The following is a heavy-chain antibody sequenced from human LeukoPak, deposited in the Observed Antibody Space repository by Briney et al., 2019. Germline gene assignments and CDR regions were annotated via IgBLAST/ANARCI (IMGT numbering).Heavy chain of an antibody. J-gene: IGHJ6*03. D-gene: IGHD5-18*01. CDR1: GFTFSSYG. Sequence: GGSLRLSCPASGFTFSSYGMHWVRQAPGKGLEWVAVIWYDGSNKYYADSVKGRFTISRDNSKNTLYLQMNSLRAEDTAVYYCAKSATMVTNYMDDWGKGTTVTVSS. CDR2: IWYDGSNK. CDR3: AKSATMVTNYMDD. V-gene: IGHV3-33*06.